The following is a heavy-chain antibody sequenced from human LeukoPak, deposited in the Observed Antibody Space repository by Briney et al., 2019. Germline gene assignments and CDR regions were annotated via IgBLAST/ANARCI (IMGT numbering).Heavy chain of an antibody. Sequence: PSETLSLTCTVSGGSISSYYWSWIRQPPGKGLEWIGYIYTSGSTNYNPSLKSRVTISVDTSKNQFSLELSSVTAADTAVYYCVGGYYDSSGYEPWGQGTLVTVSS. CDR2: IYTSGST. CDR1: GGSISSYY. V-gene: IGHV4-4*09. J-gene: IGHJ4*02. CDR3: VGGYYDSSGYEP. D-gene: IGHD3-22*01.